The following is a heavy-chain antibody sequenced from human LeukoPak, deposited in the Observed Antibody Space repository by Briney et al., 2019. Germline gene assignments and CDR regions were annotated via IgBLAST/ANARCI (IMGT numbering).Heavy chain of an antibody. J-gene: IGHJ4*02. CDR2: ISSSSSYV. CDR3: AHCSGGSCYSRGVDY. CDR1: GFTFSSYS. Sequence: GGSLRLSCAASGFTFSSYSMNWVRQAPGKGLEWVSSISSSSSYVYYADSVKGRFTISRDNAKNSLYLQMNSLRAEDTAVYYCAHCSGGSCYSRGVDYWGQGTLVTVSS. V-gene: IGHV3-21*01. D-gene: IGHD2-15*01.